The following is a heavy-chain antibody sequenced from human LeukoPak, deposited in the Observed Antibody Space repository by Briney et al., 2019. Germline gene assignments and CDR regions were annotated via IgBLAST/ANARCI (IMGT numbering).Heavy chain of an antibody. CDR3: ARRVSATRWFDP. Sequence: GASLRLSCAASGFTFSSYAMSWVRQAPGKGLVWVSRINSDGSTTNYADSVKGRFTISRDNAENTLYLQMNSLRVDDTAVYYCARRVSATRWFDPWGQGTLVTVSS. V-gene: IGHV3-74*01. CDR1: GFTFSSYA. D-gene: IGHD2-15*01. CDR2: INSDGSTT. J-gene: IGHJ5*02.